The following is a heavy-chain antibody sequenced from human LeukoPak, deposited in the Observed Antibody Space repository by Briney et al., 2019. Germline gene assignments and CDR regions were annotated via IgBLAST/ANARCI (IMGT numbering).Heavy chain of an antibody. CDR2: IWYDGSNK. D-gene: IGHD2-15*01. J-gene: IGHJ4*02. CDR1: GFTFSSYG. V-gene: IGHV3-33*01. Sequence: GGSLRLSCAASGFTFSSYGMHWVRQAPGKGLEWVAVIWYDGSNKYYADSVKGRFTISRDNSKNTLYLQMNSLRAEDTAVYYCAGDRSSGGSCYLDYWGQGTLVTVSS. CDR3: AGDRSSGGSCYLDY.